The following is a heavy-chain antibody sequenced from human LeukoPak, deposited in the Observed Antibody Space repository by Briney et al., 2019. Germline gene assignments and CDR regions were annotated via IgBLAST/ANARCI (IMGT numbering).Heavy chain of an antibody. V-gene: IGHV3-7*05. CDR2: IKQDGSEK. CDR3: ARVEADSGVLDY. D-gene: IGHD4-17*01. CDR1: GFTFSSDL. Sequence: TGGSLRLPCADSGFTFSSDLMSRVRQAPGKGLEGVANIKQDGSEKYYVDSVKGRFTISRDNAKNSLYLQMNSLRAEDTAVYYCARVEADSGVLDYWGQGTLVTVSS. J-gene: IGHJ4*02.